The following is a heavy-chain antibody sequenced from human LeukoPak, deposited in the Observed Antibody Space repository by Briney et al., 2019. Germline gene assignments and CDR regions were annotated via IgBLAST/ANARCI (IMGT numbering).Heavy chain of an antibody. CDR1: GGSIREPY. CDR2: IHDSGIT. D-gene: IGHD5-12*01. V-gene: IGHV4-59*11. Sequence: SETLALTCTGAGGSIREPYWGWIRQPPGEGLEWVGKIHDSGITNYNPSLKSRLTLSVDTSKKQFSLNLNSVTAAATAVYYCARGGYMSNWFEHWGQGTPVTVSS. J-gene: IGHJ5*02. CDR3: ARGGYMSNWFEH.